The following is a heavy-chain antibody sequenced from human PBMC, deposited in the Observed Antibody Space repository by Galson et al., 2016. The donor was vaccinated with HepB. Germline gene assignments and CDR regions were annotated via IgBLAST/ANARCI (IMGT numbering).Heavy chain of an antibody. CDR3: AKDSRLKPSYHQH. Sequence: SLRLSCAASGFTSSHYAMSWVRQAPGKGLEWVSSIGGSGDATFSIGGSDDDTFYADSVKGRFTISRDKSKNTLYLQMSSLRVEDTAVYFCAKDSRLKPSYHQHWGQGTLVTVSS. V-gene: IGHV3-23*01. D-gene: IGHD5-18*01. J-gene: IGHJ4*02. CDR1: GFTSSHYA. CDR2: IGGSGDATFSIGGSDDDT.